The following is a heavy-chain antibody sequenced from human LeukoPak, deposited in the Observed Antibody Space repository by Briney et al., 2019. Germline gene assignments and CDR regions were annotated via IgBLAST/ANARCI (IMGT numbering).Heavy chain of an antibody. CDR3: ARVWFGESGWFDP. V-gene: IGHV3-21*01. CDR2: ISSSSGYI. Sequence: PGGSLRLSCAASGFTFSSYSMNWVRQAPGKGLEWVSFISSSSGYICYADSVKGRFTISRDNAKNSLYLQMNSLRAEDTAVYYCARVWFGESGWFDPWGQGTLVTVSS. CDR1: GFTFSSYS. D-gene: IGHD3-10*01. J-gene: IGHJ5*02.